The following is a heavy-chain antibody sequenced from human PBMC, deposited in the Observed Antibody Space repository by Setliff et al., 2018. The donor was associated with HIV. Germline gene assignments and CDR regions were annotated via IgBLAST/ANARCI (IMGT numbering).Heavy chain of an antibody. Sequence: PSETLSLTCAVYGGSFSGYYWSWIRQPPGKGLEWIGEINHSGSTDYNPSLKSRVTISVDTSKNQFSLKLSSVTAADTAVYYCARPALGIGGGSRFDNWGQGTRVTSPQ. CDR3: ARPALGIGGGSRFDN. D-gene: IGHD3-10*01. J-gene: IGHJ4*02. CDR1: GGSFSGYY. CDR2: INHSGST. V-gene: IGHV4-34*01.